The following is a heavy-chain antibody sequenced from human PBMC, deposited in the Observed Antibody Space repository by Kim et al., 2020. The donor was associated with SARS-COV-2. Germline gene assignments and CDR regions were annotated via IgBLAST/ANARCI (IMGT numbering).Heavy chain of an antibody. V-gene: IGHV4-31*03. CDR1: GGSISSGGYY. Sequence: SETLSLTCTVSGGSISSGGYYWSWIRQHPGKGLEWIGYIYYSGSTYYNPSLKSRVTISVDTSKNQFSLKLSSVTAADTAVYYCARWRLLHAFDIWGQGTMVTVSS. CDR2: IYYSGST. D-gene: IGHD5-18*01. CDR3: ARWRLLHAFDI. J-gene: IGHJ3*02.